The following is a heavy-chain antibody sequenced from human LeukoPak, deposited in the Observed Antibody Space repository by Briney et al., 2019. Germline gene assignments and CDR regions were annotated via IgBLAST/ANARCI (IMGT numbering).Heavy chain of an antibody. CDR1: AGSFSGYY. D-gene: IGHD4-23*01. V-gene: IGHV4-34*01. CDR2: VNHSGTS. Sequence: SETLSLTCAVYAGSFSGYYWSWIRQSPGKGLEWIGEVNHSGTSNYNPSLKSRVTISVDTSKNQFSLKLSSVTAADTAVYYCASLPGDYGGNSPYYYYYYGMDVWGQGTTVTVSS. J-gene: IGHJ6*02. CDR3: ASLPGDYGGNSPYYYYYYGMDV.